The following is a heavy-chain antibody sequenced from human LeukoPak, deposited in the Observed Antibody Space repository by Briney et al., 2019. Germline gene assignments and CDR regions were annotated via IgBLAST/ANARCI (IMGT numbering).Heavy chain of an antibody. CDR3: ARAVGYTYGYGY. V-gene: IGHV3-11*01. D-gene: IGHD5-18*01. CDR1: GFTLSASY. J-gene: IGHJ4*02. CDR2: ISSSGDTI. Sequence: GGSLRLSCAASGFTLSASYMSWICQAPRKGLEWISYISSSGDTIYYADSVKGRFTISRDNAKNSLYLQMNSLRAEDTAVYYCARAVGYTYGYGYWGQGTLVTVSP.